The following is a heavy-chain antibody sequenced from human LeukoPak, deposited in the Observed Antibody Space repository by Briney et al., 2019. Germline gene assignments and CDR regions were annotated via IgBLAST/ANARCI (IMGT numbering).Heavy chain of an antibody. J-gene: IGHJ4*02. V-gene: IGHV1-46*01. D-gene: IGHD6-19*01. CDR3: ARFAVHRRLAVVGQFGLDY. CDR2: INPSGGTT. CDR1: GYIFTSYS. Sequence: ASVKVSCKASGYIFTSYSMNWVRQAPGQGLEWMGIINPSGGTTNYPQKFQGRVTMTRDTSTSTVYMELSSLRSEDTAVYYCARFAVHRRLAVVGQFGLDYWGQGTLVTVSS.